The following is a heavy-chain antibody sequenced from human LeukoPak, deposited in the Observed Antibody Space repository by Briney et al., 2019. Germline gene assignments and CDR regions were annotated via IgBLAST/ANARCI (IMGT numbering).Heavy chain of an antibody. CDR3: AGLASSGSYYNEDGLVH. Sequence: PSETLSLTCTVSGGSISSYYWSWIRQPPGKGLEWIGYIYYSGSTNYNPSLKSRVTISVDASKNQFSLKLSSVTGADTAVYYFAGLASSGSYYNEDGLVHWRQGTLVSVCS. CDR2: IYYSGST. D-gene: IGHD3-10*01. V-gene: IGHV4-59*01. CDR1: GGSISSYY. J-gene: IGHJ4*02.